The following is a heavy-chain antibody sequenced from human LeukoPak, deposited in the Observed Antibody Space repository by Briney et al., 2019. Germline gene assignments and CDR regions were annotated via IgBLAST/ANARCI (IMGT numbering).Heavy chain of an antibody. Sequence: SETLSLTCAVYGGSFSDYYWNWIRQPPGKGLEWIGEINPRGSSNYNPSLKSRVTISVDTSRNQFSLRLSSVTAADTAVYYCARGYLTVYDFWSGYSLYGMDVWGQGTTVTVSS. CDR1: GGSFSDYY. D-gene: IGHD3-3*01. CDR2: INPRGSS. CDR3: ARGYLTVYDFWSGYSLYGMDV. V-gene: IGHV4-34*01. J-gene: IGHJ6*02.